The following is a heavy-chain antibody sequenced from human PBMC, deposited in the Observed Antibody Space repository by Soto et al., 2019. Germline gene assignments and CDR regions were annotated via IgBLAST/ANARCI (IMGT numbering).Heavy chain of an antibody. J-gene: IGHJ5*02. Sequence: SETLSLTCTVSGGSISSYYWSWIRQPPGKGLEWIGYIYYSGSTNYNPSLKSRVTISVDTSKNQFSLKLSSVTAADTAVYYCASTYYCSGGSCYNQGNWFDPWGQGTMVTVYS. CDR3: ASTYYCSGGSCYNQGNWFDP. D-gene: IGHD2-15*01. V-gene: IGHV4-59*01. CDR2: IYYSGST. CDR1: GGSISSYY.